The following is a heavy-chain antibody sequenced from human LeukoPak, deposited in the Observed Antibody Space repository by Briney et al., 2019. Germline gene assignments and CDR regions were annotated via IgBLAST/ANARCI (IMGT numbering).Heavy chain of an antibody. D-gene: IGHD5-18*01. CDR2: IYYSGTT. V-gene: IGHV4-39*07. Sequence: SETLSLTCTVSGGFISSYYWGWIRQPPGKGLEWIGSIYYSGTTHYNPSLESRVTISVDTSKNQFSLKLASVTAADTAIYYCAKGAGGFSYYNWFDPWGQGTLVTVSS. J-gene: IGHJ5*02. CDR3: AKGAGGFSYYNWFDP. CDR1: GGFISSYY.